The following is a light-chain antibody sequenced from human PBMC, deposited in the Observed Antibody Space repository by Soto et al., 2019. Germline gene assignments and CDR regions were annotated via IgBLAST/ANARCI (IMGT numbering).Light chain of an antibody. J-gene: IGKJ4*01. Sequence: IQLTQSPSSLSASVGDRVTITCRAGQDIGSALSWYQQRPGKAPKLLLYDASNLEAGVPSRLRCSGSGTDFTLTFSGLRPEDFKTYYCQQFNGFPLTFGGGTKVQIK. CDR3: QQFNGFPLT. CDR1: QDIGSA. CDR2: DAS. V-gene: IGKV1-13*02.